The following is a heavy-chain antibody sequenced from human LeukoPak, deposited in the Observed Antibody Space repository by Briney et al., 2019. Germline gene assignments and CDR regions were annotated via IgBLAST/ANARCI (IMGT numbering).Heavy chain of an antibody. CDR2: IYSSGNT. V-gene: IGHV4-59*01. J-gene: IGHJ4*02. Sequence: SETLSLTCTVSGDSISSYYWSWIRQPPGKGLEWIGSIYSSGNTNYNPSLKSRVTISVDTSKNQFSLMLTSVTAADTAVYYCARGVVITGLDYWGQGTLVTVSS. CDR3: ARGVVITGLDY. D-gene: IGHD3-3*01. CDR1: GDSISSYY.